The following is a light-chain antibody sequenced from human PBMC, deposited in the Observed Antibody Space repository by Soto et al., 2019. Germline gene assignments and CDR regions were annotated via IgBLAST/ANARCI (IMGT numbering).Light chain of an antibody. CDR1: PWVSSY. CDR2: DAS. CDR3: QQRINWPLT. V-gene: IGKV3-11*01. J-gene: IGKJ1*01. Sequence: EIVFTQSPATLSLSPGERTTVSRRARPWVSSYLAWYLQIPGQAPRLLIYDASNRATGIPARFSGSGSGTDFTLTISSLEPEDFAVYYCQQRINWPLTFGQGPKVNIK.